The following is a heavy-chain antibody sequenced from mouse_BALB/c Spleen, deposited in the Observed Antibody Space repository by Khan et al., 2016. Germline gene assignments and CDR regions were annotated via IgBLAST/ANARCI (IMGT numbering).Heavy chain of an antibody. CDR2: INPYNDGT. CDR1: GYTFTSYV. V-gene: IGHV1S136*01. CDR3: ARLDMYQPWFAY. J-gene: IGHJ3*01. Sequence: VRLQQSGPDLVKPGASVKMSCKASGYTFTSYVMHWVKQKPGQGLEWIGYINPYNDGTKYNEKFKGKATLTSDKSSSTAYMEVSSLTSEDSAFYYCARLDMYQPWFAYWGQGTLVTVSA.